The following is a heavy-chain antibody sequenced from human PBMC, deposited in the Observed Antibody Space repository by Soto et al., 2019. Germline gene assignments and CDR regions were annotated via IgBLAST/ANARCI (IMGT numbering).Heavy chain of an antibody. D-gene: IGHD3-3*01. V-gene: IGHV4-34*01. CDR1: GGSFGGDY. CDR2: INHSGST. CDR3: ARGVESWSCSLC. Sequence: PSETLSLTCAVYGGSFGGDYWSWIRQPPGKGLEWIGEINHSGSTNYNPSLKSRVTISVDTSKNQFSLRLSSVTAADRGVYDWARGVESWSCSLCWGQGTPVSASA. J-gene: IGHJ1*01.